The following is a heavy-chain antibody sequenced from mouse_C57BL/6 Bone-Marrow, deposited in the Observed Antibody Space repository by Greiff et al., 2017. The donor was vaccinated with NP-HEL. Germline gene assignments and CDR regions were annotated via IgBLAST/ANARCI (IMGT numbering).Heavy chain of an antibody. CDR1: GYTFTSYW. CDR3: ARCSGYYGSSGYFDV. Sequence: QVQLQQPGAELVKPGASVKMSCKASGYTFTSYWITWVKQRPGQGLEWIGDIYPGSGSTNYNEKFKGKATLTVDTSSSTAYMQLSSLTSEDSAVYYCARCSGYYGSSGYFDVWGTGTTVTVSS. J-gene: IGHJ1*03. CDR2: IYPGSGST. D-gene: IGHD1-1*01. V-gene: IGHV1-55*01.